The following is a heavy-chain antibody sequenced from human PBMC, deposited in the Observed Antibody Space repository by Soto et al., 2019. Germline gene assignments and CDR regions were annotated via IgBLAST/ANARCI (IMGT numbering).Heavy chain of an antibody. D-gene: IGHD2-21*01. CDR1: GYTFTSYY. Sequence: ASVKVSCKASGYTFTSYYMHWVRQAPGQGLEWMGIINPSGGSTSYAQKFQGRVTITADESTSTAYRELSSLRSEDTAVYYCARGQRGDGYKAPYYYYYGMDVWGQGTTVTVSS. CDR3: ARGQRGDGYKAPYYYYYGMDV. CDR2: INPSGGST. J-gene: IGHJ6*02. V-gene: IGHV1-46*01.